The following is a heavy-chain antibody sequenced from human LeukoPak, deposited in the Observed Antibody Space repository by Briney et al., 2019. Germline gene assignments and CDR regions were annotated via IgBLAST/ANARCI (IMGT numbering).Heavy chain of an antibody. Sequence: GGSLRLSCAASGFTLSSYAMHWVRQAPGKGLEYVSAISSNGGSTYYANSVKGRFTISRDSSKNTLYLQMGSLRSEDMAIYYCARERLGVVIFDDAFDIWGQGTMVTVSS. V-gene: IGHV3-64*01. CDR3: ARERLGVVIFDDAFDI. CDR2: ISSNGGST. J-gene: IGHJ3*02. CDR1: GFTLSSYA. D-gene: IGHD3-3*01.